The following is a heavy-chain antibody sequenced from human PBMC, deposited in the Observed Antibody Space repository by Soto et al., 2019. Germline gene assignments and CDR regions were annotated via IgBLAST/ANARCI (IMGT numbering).Heavy chain of an antibody. CDR2: INPNSGGT. D-gene: IGHD6-19*01. CDR3: ARVSRIAVAGLAYFDY. J-gene: IGHJ4*02. Sequence: ASVKVACKASGYTFTGYYMHWVRQAPGQGLEWMGWINPNSGGTNYAQKFQGWVTMTRDTSISTAYMELSRLRSDDTAVYYCARVSRIAVAGLAYFDYWGQGTLVTVSS. V-gene: IGHV1-2*04. CDR1: GYTFTGYY.